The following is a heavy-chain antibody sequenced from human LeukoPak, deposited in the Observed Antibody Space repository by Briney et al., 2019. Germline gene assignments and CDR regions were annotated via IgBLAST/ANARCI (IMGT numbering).Heavy chain of an antibody. J-gene: IGHJ6*02. CDR2: ISYDGSNK. D-gene: IGHD2-2*01. CDR1: GFTFSSYA. V-gene: IGHV3-30-3*01. CDR3: ARENQLLGGMDV. Sequence: GGSLRLSCAASGFTFSSYAMPWVRQAPGKGLEWVAVISYDGSNKYYADSVKGRFTISRDNSKNTLYLQMNSLRAEDTAVYYCARENQLLGGMDVWGQGTTVTVSS.